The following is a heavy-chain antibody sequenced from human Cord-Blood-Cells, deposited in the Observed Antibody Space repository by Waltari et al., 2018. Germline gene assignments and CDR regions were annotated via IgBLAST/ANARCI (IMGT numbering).Heavy chain of an antibody. CDR3: ARGPSGFWSGYYGSWWFDP. Sequence: QVQLQQWGAGLLKPSETLSLTCAVYGGSFSGYYWSWIRQPPGKGLEWIGETNHSGSTNHNPSLKSRVTISVDTSKNQFSLKLSSVTAADTAVYYCARGPSGFWSGYYGSWWFDPWGQGTLVTVSS. V-gene: IGHV4-34*01. CDR2: TNHSGST. CDR1: GGSFSGYY. D-gene: IGHD3-3*01. J-gene: IGHJ5*02.